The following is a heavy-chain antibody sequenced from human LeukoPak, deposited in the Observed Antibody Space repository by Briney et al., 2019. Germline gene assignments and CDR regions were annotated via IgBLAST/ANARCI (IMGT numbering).Heavy chain of an antibody. CDR3: AIPLEGERYDAFDI. CDR2: MNPNSGNT. V-gene: IGHV1-8*01. Sequence: ASVKVSCKASGYTFTSYDNNWVRQATGQGLDWMGWMNPNSGNTGYAEKFQGRDTMTRNPSICTAYMEVSSLRSGDTAVYYCAIPLEGERYDAFDIWGQETMVTVSS. J-gene: IGHJ3*02. CDR1: GYTFTSYD. D-gene: IGHD1-1*01.